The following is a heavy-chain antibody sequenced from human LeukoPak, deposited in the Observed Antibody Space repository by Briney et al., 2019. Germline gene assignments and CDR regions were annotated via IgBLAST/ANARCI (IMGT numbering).Heavy chain of an antibody. CDR2: IWYDGSRK. CDR3: ARDFSFYEDY. Sequence: GGPLRLSCAASGFTFSSYGMHWVRQAPGKGLEWVAVIWYDGSRKYYADSVKGRFTISRDSSENTLYLQMNSLTAEDTAVYYCARDFSFYEDYWGQGTLVTVSS. V-gene: IGHV3-33*01. J-gene: IGHJ4*02. CDR1: GFTFSSYG. D-gene: IGHD3-3*01.